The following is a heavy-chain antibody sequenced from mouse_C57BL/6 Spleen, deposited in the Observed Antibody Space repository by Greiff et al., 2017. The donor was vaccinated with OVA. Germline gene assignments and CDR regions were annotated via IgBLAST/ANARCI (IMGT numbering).Heavy chain of an antibody. CDR3: AREGNFITNYYYAMDY. D-gene: IGHD1-1*01. J-gene: IGHJ4*01. V-gene: IGHV1-82*01. Sequence: QVQLQQSGPELVKPGASVKISCKASGYAFSSSWMNWVKQRPGKGLEWIGRIYPGDGDTNYNGKFKGKATLTADKSSSTAYMQLSSLTSEDSAVYFGAREGNFITNYYYAMDYWGQGTTVTVSS. CDR1: GYAFSSSW. CDR2: IYPGDGDT.